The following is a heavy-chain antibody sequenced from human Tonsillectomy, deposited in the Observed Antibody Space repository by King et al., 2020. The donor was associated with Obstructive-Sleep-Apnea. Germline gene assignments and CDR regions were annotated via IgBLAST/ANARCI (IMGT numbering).Heavy chain of an antibody. Sequence: QLVQSGAEVKKPGSSVKVSCKASGGTFSTYAISWVRQAPGQGLEWVGGIIPIFGATNYAQNFQGRVTITEDESTSTAYMEGSSLRYHDTAVYFCARTHFDSRSLKGYYFDSWGQGSLVTVSS. CDR1: GGTFSTYA. V-gene: IGHV1-69*12. D-gene: IGHD3-22*01. CDR2: IIPIFGAT. J-gene: IGHJ4*02. CDR3: ARTHFDSRSLKGYYFDS.